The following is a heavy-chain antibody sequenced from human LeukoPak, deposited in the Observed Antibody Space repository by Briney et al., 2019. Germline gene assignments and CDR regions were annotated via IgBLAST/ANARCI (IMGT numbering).Heavy chain of an antibody. CDR1: EGTVTSYA. CDR2: IIHIFGTA. V-gene: IGHV1-69*01. J-gene: IGHJ5*02. Sequence: SVKVSCTASEGTVTSYAISWVRQAPGQGLEWMGGIIHIFGTANYAQKFQGRVTITADESTSTAYMELSSLTSEDTAVYYCARSAPSGSYYTHWFDPWGQGTLVTVSS. CDR3: ARSAPSGSYYTHWFDP. D-gene: IGHD3-10*01.